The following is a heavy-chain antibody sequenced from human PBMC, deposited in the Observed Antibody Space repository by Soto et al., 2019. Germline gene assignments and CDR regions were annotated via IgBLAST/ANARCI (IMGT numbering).Heavy chain of an antibody. CDR2: IIPISGTA. CDR3: ARSQGSSTSLEIYYYYYYGMDV. V-gene: IGHV1-69*01. D-gene: IGHD2-2*01. CDR1: GGTFSSYA. Sequence: QVQLVQSRAEVKKPESSVMVSCKASGGTFSSYAISWVRQAPGQGLEWMGGIIPISGTANYAQKFQGRVTITADESTSTAYMELSSLRSEDTAVYYCARSQGSSTSLEIYYYYYYGMDVWGQGTTVTVSS. J-gene: IGHJ6*02.